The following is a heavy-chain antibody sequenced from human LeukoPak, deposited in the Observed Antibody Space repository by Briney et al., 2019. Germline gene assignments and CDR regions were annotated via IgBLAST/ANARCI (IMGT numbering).Heavy chain of an antibody. CDR3: ARDQQWESTGDAFDI. D-gene: IGHD1-26*01. CDR1: GFTFSSYA. J-gene: IGHJ3*02. Sequence: GGSLRLSCAASGFTFSSYAMHWVRQAPGKGLEWVAVISYDGSNKYYADSVKGRFTISRDNSKNTLYLQMNSLRAEDTAVYYCARDQQWESTGDAFDIWGQGTMVTVSS. CDR2: ISYDGSNK. V-gene: IGHV3-30-3*01.